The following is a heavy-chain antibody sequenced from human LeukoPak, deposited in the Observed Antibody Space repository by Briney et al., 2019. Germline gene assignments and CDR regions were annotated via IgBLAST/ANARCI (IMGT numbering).Heavy chain of an antibody. CDR1: GYTFNAYY. J-gene: IGHJ2*01. CDR3: AILRLSTGLWWFFDL. D-gene: IGHD2-8*02. Sequence: GASMKVSCKASGYTFNAYYLHWVRQAPGQGLEWMGWINPNSGDTKYAQKFQDRVTMTGDTSISTAYMELSRLRFDDTAVYYCAILRLSTGLWWFFDLWGRGTLVTVSS. CDR2: INPNSGDT. V-gene: IGHV1-2*02.